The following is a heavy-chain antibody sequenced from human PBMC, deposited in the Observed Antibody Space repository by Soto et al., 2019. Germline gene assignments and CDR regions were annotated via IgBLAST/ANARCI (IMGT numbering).Heavy chain of an antibody. CDR3: ARRQQWLDY. V-gene: IGHV4-59*01. Sequence: QVQLQESGPGLVKPSETLSLTCTVSGGSISNYYWSWIRQPPGKGLEWIGSFYYTGSTNYNPSLKSRVPISADTSENQFYLRLSSVPAADKAIYYYARRQQWLDYWGQGTLVTVSS. CDR1: GGSISNYY. CDR2: FYYTGST. D-gene: IGHD6-19*01. J-gene: IGHJ4*02.